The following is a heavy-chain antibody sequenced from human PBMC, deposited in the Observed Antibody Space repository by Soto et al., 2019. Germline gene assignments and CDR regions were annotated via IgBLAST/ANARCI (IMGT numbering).Heavy chain of an antibody. CDR1: GGSISSSSYY. J-gene: IGHJ4*02. CDR3: ARGEYSGYDFDY. V-gene: IGHV4-39*01. Sequence: NPSETLSLTCTVSGGSISSSSYYWGWIRQPPGKGLEWIGSIYYSGSTYYNPSLKSRVTISVDTSKNQFSLKLSSVTAADTAVYYCARGEYSGYDFDYWGQGTLVTVSS. CDR2: IYYSGST. D-gene: IGHD5-12*01.